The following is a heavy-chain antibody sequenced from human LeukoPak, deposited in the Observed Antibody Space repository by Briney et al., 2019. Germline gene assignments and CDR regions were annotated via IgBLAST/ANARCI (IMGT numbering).Heavy chain of an antibody. D-gene: IGHD6-13*01. Sequence: GGSLRLSCAGSGFTLSSNYMSWVRQALGKGLEWVSVLYSGGSIFYAASVKGRFTISRDISKNMLFLQMNSLRADDTAVYYCARGAISSWYEDWGQGTLVTVSS. V-gene: IGHV3-66*01. J-gene: IGHJ4*02. CDR2: LYSGGSI. CDR3: ARGAISSWYED. CDR1: GFTLSSNY.